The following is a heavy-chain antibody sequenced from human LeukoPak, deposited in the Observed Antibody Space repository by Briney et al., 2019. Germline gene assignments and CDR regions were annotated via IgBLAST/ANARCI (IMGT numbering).Heavy chain of an antibody. CDR2: ISGSGGST. CDR3: AKDPRIVGATSYYYYYYYMDV. V-gene: IGHV3-23*01. D-gene: IGHD1-26*01. Sequence: GGSLRLSCAASGFTFSSYAMNWVRQAPGKWLEWVSAISGSGGSTYYADSVKGRFTISRDNSKNTLYLQMNSLRAEDTAVYYCAKDPRIVGATSYYYYYYYMDVWGKGTTVTVSS. J-gene: IGHJ6*03. CDR1: GFTFSSYA.